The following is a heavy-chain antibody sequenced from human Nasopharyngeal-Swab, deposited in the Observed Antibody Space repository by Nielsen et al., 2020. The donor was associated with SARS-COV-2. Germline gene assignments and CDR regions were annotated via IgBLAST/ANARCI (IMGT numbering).Heavy chain of an antibody. J-gene: IGHJ6*02. D-gene: IGHD3-3*02. CDR3: ARGINYYYFYGMDV. Sequence: ASVKVSCKASGYTFTGYYMHWVRQAPGQGLEWMGRVNPISGGTNYAQKFQGRVRMTRDTSIRTAYMELSSLRSDDTAVYYCARGINYYYFYGMDVWGQGTRVTVSS. V-gene: IGHV1-2*06. CDR2: VNPISGGT. CDR1: GYTFTGYY.